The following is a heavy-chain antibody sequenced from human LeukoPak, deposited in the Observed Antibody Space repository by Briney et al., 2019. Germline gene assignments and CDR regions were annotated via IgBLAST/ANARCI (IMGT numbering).Heavy chain of an antibody. Sequence: PGRSLRLSCAASGFTFSYYGMHWVRQAPGKGLEWVAVIWYDGSNKYYADSVKGRFTISRDNSKNTLYLQMNSLRAEDTAVYYCARDSSLLGGPKYYFDCWGQGTLVTVSS. D-gene: IGHD2-15*01. CDR3: ARDSSLLGGPKYYFDC. J-gene: IGHJ4*02. V-gene: IGHV3-33*01. CDR1: GFTFSYYG. CDR2: IWYDGSNK.